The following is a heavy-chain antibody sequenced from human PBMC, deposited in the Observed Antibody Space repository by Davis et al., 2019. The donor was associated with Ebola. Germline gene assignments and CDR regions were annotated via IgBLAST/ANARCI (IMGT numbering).Heavy chain of an antibody. V-gene: IGHV4-59*08. CDR3: VRHYGIAAYAVGV. CDR1: GGSITSYY. Sequence: SETLSLTCTVSGGSITSYYCSWIRQFPGKRLEWIGYMHDSGTSNYNPSLKSRVTISVDTSKDQFSLKLTSMSDADTAVYYCVRHYGIAAYAVGVWGQGTTVTVSS. CDR2: MHDSGTS. D-gene: IGHD6-13*01. J-gene: IGHJ6*02.